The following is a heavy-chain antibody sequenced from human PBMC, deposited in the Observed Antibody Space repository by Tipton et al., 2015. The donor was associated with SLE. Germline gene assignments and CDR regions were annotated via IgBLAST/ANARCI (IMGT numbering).Heavy chain of an antibody. CDR1: GGSISSSSYY. V-gene: IGHV4-39*01. D-gene: IGHD4-17*01. Sequence: TLSLTCTVSGGSISSSSYYWGWIRQPPGKGLEWIGSIYYSGSTYYNPSLKSRVTISVDTSKNQFSLKLSSVTAADTAVYYCARTAGDYGYFDLWGRGTLVTVSS. J-gene: IGHJ2*01. CDR3: ARTAGDYGYFDL. CDR2: IYYSGST.